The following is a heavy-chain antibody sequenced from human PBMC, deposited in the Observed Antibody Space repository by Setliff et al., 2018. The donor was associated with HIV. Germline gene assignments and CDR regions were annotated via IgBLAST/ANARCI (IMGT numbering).Heavy chain of an antibody. CDR1: GGSVSTSSYS. J-gene: IGHJ4*02. Sequence: SVTLSLTCTVSGGSVSTSSYSWGWIRQPPEKGLEWIGTIYHTGKTYYNSSLNSRVTIAVDTSKDQFSLTLTSVTAADTAVYYCARQQHSSDLKIWNYWGQGTLVTVSS. CDR2: IYHTGKT. D-gene: IGHD6-19*01. V-gene: IGHV4-39*01. CDR3: ARQQHSSDLKIWNY.